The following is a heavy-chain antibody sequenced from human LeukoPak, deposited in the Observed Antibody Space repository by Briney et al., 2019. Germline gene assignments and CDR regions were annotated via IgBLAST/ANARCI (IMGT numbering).Heavy chain of an antibody. CDR3: ARVPDYTGHYYMDV. J-gene: IGHJ6*03. Sequence: SETLSLTCTVSGGSISSYYWNWIRQPAGKGLEWIGRIYGSGSTNYNPSLKSRVTMSVDTSKSQFSLKLTSVTAADTAVYYCARVPDYTGHYYMDVWGKGTTVTISS. CDR1: GGSISSYY. V-gene: IGHV4-4*07. D-gene: IGHD4/OR15-4a*01. CDR2: IYGSGST.